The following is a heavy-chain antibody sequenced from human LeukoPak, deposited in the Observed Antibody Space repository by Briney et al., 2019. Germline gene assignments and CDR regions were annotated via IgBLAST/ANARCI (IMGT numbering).Heavy chain of an antibody. V-gene: IGHV4-59*01. J-gene: IGHJ5*02. CDR2: IYYSGST. Sequence: SQTLSLTCTVSGGSISSYYWSWIRQPPGKGLEGIGYIYYSGSTNYNPSLKSRVTISVDTSKNQFSLKLSSVTAADTAVYYCARDGDGSGSLNWFDPWGQGTLVTVSS. CDR3: ARDGDGSGSLNWFDP. CDR1: GGSISSYY. D-gene: IGHD3-10*01.